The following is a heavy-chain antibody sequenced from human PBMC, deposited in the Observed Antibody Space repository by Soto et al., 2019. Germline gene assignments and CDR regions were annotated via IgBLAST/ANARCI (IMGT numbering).Heavy chain of an antibody. D-gene: IGHD6-6*01. Sequence: EVQLVQSGPEVKKPGTTVKISCKISGYTFTDYYIYWVQQAPGKGLEWMGHLDPEDGDTIYAEKFQGRVTITAVTSTDTAYMELSSLRSQDTAVYYCATASAIAGRLWYFDVWGRGTLVTVSS. J-gene: IGHJ2*01. CDR1: GYTFTDYY. V-gene: IGHV1-69-2*01. CDR2: LDPEDGDT. CDR3: ATASAIAGRLWYFDV.